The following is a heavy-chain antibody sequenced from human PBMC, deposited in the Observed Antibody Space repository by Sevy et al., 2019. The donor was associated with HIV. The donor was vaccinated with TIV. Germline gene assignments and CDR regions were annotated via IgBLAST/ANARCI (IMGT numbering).Heavy chain of an antibody. V-gene: IGHV3-48*01. Sequence: GGSQRLSCAASGFDFGDYSMNWVRQAPGKGLEWVSYISSRSDRIYYADSVKGRFTISRDNAKNSLFLQMNSLRVEDTAVYYCASVGIVTPSWGQGTLVTVSS. J-gene: IGHJ5*02. CDR2: ISSRSDRI. CDR1: GFDFGDYS. D-gene: IGHD3-9*01. CDR3: ASVGIVTPS.